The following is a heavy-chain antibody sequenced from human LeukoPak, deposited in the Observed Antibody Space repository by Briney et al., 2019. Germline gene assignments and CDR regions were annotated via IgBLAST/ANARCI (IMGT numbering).Heavy chain of an antibody. D-gene: IGHD6-19*01. CDR3: AKISGWLSAPFDY. CDR1: GFTFSSYA. Sequence: GGSLRLSCAASGFTFSSYAMSWVRQAPGKGLEWVSATSGSGGSTYYADSVKGRFTISRDNSKNTLYLQMNSLRAEDTAVYYCAKISGWLSAPFDYWGQGTLVTVSS. CDR2: TSGSGGST. V-gene: IGHV3-23*01. J-gene: IGHJ4*02.